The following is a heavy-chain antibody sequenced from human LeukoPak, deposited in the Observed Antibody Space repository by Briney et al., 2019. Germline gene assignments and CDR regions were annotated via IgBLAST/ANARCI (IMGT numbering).Heavy chain of an antibody. CDR3: ARDPGGGYYYGAFDI. CDR2: ISGNGGVT. CDR1: GFTFSIYA. J-gene: IGHJ3*02. D-gene: IGHD3-22*01. V-gene: IGHV3-23*01. Sequence: PGGSLRLSCAASGFTFSIYAMSWVRQAPGKGLEWVSTISGNGGVTYYADSVKGRFTISRDNSKNTLYLQMNSLRAEDTAVYYCARDPGGGYYYGAFDIWGQGTMVTVSS.